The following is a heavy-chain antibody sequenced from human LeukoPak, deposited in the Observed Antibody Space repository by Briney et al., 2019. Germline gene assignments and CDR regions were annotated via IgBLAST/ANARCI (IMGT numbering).Heavy chain of an antibody. CDR1: GFPFSSYG. Sequence: GGSLRLSCAASGFPFSSYGMHWVRQAPGKGLEWVARLVYDERSDYADSVKGRFSISRDNSKNTLFLDMSDLRDEDTAVYYCARDLSAAFDFWGQGVLVTVSS. V-gene: IGHV3-33*01. CDR3: ARDLSAAFDF. CDR2: LVYDERS. D-gene: IGHD6-19*01. J-gene: IGHJ4*02.